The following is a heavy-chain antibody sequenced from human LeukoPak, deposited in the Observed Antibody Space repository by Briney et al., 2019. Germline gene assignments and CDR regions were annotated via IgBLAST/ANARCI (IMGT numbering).Heavy chain of an antibody. CDR2: ISSSGSTI. CDR3: ARVPVVTDAFDT. D-gene: IGHD2-21*02. J-gene: IGHJ3*02. V-gene: IGHV3-11*01. CDR1: GFTFSDYY. Sequence: GGSLRLSCAASGFTFSDYYMSWIRQAPEKGLEWVSYISSSGSTIYYADSVKGRFTISRDNAKNSLYLQMNSLRAEDTAVYYCARVPVVTDAFDTWGQGTMVTVSS.